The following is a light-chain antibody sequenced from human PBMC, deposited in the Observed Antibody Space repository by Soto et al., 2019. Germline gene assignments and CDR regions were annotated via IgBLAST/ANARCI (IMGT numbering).Light chain of an antibody. Sequence: SVLTQSPGTLSLSPGGRATLSCRASQSVSSSSLAWYQQKPGQAPRLLIYDASSRATGIPDRFSGSGSGADFTLTISRLEPEDFAVYSCQQYGTSPITFGQGTRLEIK. J-gene: IGKJ5*01. CDR3: QQYGTSPIT. V-gene: IGKV3-20*01. CDR1: QSVSSSS. CDR2: DAS.